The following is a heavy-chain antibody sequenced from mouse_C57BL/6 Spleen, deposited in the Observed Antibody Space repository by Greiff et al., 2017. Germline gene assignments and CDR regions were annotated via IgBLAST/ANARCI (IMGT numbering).Heavy chain of an antibody. CDR3: ARDKGDSNYYAMDY. Sequence: EVMLVESGGGLVKPGGSLKLSCAASGFTFSSYAMSWVRQTPEKRLEWVATISDGGSYTYYPDNVKGRFTISRDNAKNNLYLQMSHLKSEDTAMXYCARDKGDSNYYAMDYWGQGTSVTVSS. D-gene: IGHD2-5*01. V-gene: IGHV5-4*01. CDR1: GFTFSSYA. J-gene: IGHJ4*01. CDR2: ISDGGSYT.